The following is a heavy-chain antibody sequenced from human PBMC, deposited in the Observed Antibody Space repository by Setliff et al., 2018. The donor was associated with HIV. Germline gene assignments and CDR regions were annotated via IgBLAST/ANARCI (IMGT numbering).Heavy chain of an antibody. CDR2: IYYTGST. V-gene: IGHV4-61*05. D-gene: IGHD2-21*02. CDR1: GGSISSSSYY. J-gene: IGHJ4*02. Sequence: SETLSLTCTVSGGSISSSSYYWSWIRQPPGKGLEWIGYIYYTGSTTYNPSLKSRVTISVDTSRNQFSLSLSSVTAADTAVYYCATFPTTVTALGSNYWGQGTLVTVSS. CDR3: ATFPTTVTALGSNY.